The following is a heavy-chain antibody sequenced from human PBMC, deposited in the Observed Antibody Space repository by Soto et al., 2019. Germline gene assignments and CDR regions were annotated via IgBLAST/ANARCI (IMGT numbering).Heavy chain of an antibody. D-gene: IGHD2-15*01. CDR1: GLSFSKYW. CDR3: AILMLPAAH. V-gene: IGHV3-74*01. Sequence: PGGSMRLSCAASGLSFSKYWMHWVRQAPGKGPMWVSRISGVGSSTDYADSVKGRLTVSRDTATNTLYLQMNSLRAEHTAVYDCAILMLPAAHWGQGTLVTVSS. CDR2: ISGVGSST. J-gene: IGHJ4*02.